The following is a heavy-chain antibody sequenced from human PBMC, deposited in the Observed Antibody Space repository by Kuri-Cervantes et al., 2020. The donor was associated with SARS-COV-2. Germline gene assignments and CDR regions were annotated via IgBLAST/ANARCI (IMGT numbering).Heavy chain of an antibody. V-gene: IGHV3-23*01. Sequence: GDSLKISCAASGFTFSSYAMSWVRQAPGKGLGWVSAISGSGGSTYYADSVKGRFTISRDNSKNTLYLQMNSLRAEDTAVYYCAKGPYYDFWSGYYTTGLFDYYGMDVWGQGTTVTVSS. CDR2: ISGSGGST. CDR3: AKGPYYDFWSGYYTTGLFDYYGMDV. D-gene: IGHD3-3*01. J-gene: IGHJ6*02. CDR1: GFTFSSYA.